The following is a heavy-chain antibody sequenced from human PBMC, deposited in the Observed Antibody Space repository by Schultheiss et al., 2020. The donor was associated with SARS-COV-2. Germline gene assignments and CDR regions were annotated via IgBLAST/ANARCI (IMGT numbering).Heavy chain of an antibody. Sequence: GGSLRLSCAASGFTFSNYAMHWVRQAPGKGLVWVSRINSDGSSTSYADSVKGRFTISRDNSKNTLYLQMNSLRAEDTAVYYCATLPEGVYAIHFDYWGHGTLVTVSS. D-gene: IGHD2-8*01. CDR3: ATLPEGVYAIHFDY. CDR1: GFTFSNYA. CDR2: INSDGSST. V-gene: IGHV3-74*01. J-gene: IGHJ4*01.